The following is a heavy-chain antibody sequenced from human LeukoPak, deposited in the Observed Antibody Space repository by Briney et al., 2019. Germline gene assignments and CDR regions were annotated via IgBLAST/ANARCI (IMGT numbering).Heavy chain of an antibody. D-gene: IGHD6-19*01. J-gene: IGHJ4*02. V-gene: IGHV4-59*01. Sequence: PSETLSLTCTVSGGSISSYYWSWIRQPPGKGLEWIGYIYYSGSTNYNPSLKSRVTISVDTSKNQFSLKLSSVTAADTAVYYCARASGWAVAGTLPFDYWGQGTLVTASS. CDR3: ARASGWAVAGTLPFDY. CDR2: IYYSGST. CDR1: GGSISSYY.